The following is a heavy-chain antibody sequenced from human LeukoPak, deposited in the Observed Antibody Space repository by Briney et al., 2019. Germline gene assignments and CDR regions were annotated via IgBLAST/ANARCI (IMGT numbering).Heavy chain of an antibody. D-gene: IGHD6-6*01. J-gene: IGHJ6*02. V-gene: IGHV3-7*03. CDR3: ARSSYSSSSSV. CDR1: GFTFSGFW. CDR2: INSDGSEG. Sequence: GGSLRLSCAVSGFTFSGFWMSWSRQAPRKGLEWVASINSDGSEGYYADVVKGRFTISRDNAKNSLYLQINSLRAEDTAVYYCARSSYSSSSSVWGQGTTVTVSS.